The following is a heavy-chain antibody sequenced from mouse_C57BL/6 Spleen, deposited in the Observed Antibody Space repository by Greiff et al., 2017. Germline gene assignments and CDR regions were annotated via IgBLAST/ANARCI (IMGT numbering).Heavy chain of an antibody. CDR3: ARRDDDYDEGYYYAMDY. Sequence: QVQLQQPGAELVMPGASVKLSCKASGYTFTSYWMHWVKQRPGQGLEWIGEIDPSDSYTNYNQKFKGKSTLTVDKSSSTAYMQLSSLTSEDSAVYYCARRDDDYDEGYYYAMDYWGQGTSVTVSS. D-gene: IGHD2-4*01. CDR2: IDPSDSYT. V-gene: IGHV1-69*01. J-gene: IGHJ4*01. CDR1: GYTFTSYW.